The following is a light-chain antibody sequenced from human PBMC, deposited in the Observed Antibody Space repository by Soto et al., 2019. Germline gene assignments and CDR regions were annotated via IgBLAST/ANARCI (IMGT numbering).Light chain of an antibody. CDR3: QPYISYSEP. CDR2: KAS. CDR1: QTISGW. V-gene: IGKV1-5*03. J-gene: IGKJ1*01. Sequence: DIQMTQSPSTLSESLGERVTITCRASQTISGWLTWYQQKPGKAPKLLIYKASTLTSGVPSRLSGSGSGTEFTLNISSLQPDYFATYYCQPYISYSEPVGLGTKV.